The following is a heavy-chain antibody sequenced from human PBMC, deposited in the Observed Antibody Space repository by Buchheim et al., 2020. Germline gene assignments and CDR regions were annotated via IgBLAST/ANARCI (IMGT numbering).Heavy chain of an antibody. CDR3: AGPTDYYDSSGYYGADY. CDR1: GGTFSSYT. Sequence: QVQLVQSGAEVKKPGSSVKVSCKASGGTFSSYTISWVRQAPGQGLEWMGIINPSGGSTSYAQKFQGRVTMTRDTSTSTVYMELSSLRSEDTAVYYCAGPTDYYDSSGYYGADYWGQGTL. D-gene: IGHD3-22*01. V-gene: IGHV1-46*01. J-gene: IGHJ4*02. CDR2: INPSGGST.